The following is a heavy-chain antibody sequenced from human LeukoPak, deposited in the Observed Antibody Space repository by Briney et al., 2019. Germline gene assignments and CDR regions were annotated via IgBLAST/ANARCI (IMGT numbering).Heavy chain of an antibody. V-gene: IGHV3-7*03. CDR2: IKQDGSEK. Sequence: GGSLRLSCAASGFTFSSYWMSWVRQAPGKGLEWVANIKQDGSEKYYADSVKGRFTISRDNAKNSLYLQMNSPRAEDTALYYCAKGGDIVYYDSSGYYAFDYWGQGTLVTVSS. CDR3: AKGGDIVYYDSSGYYAFDY. D-gene: IGHD3-22*01. J-gene: IGHJ4*02. CDR1: GFTFSSYW.